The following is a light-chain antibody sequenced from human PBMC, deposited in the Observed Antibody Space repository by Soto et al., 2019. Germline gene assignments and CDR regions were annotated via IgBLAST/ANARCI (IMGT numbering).Light chain of an antibody. V-gene: IGKV3-20*01. CDR3: QQYGSSPLFT. CDR2: GAS. CDR1: QSVSSSY. J-gene: IGKJ3*01. Sequence: EIVLTQSPGTLSLSPGERATLSCRASQSVSSSYLAWYQQKPGQAPRLLIYGASSRATGIPDRFSGSGSGTYFTLTISRLEPEDFAVYYWQQYGSSPLFTFVPGSKVDIE.